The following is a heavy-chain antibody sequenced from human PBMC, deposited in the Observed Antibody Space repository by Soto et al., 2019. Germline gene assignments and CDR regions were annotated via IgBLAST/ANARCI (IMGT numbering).Heavy chain of an antibody. V-gene: IGHV3-72*01. D-gene: IGHD7-27*01. CDR2: SRNKANSYTT. CDR1: GFTFSDYD. Sequence: GGSLRLSCAASGFTFSDYDMDWVRQAPGKGLEWVGRSRNKANSYTTISVASVKGRFTFSRDDSKNLVYLQMNSLKTEDTAVYYCARDYWGSLDSWGQGTLVTVS. CDR3: ARDYWGSLDS. J-gene: IGHJ4*02.